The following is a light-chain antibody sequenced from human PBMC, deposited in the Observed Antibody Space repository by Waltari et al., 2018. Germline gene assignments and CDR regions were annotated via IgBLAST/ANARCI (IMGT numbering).Light chain of an antibody. J-gene: IGKJ3*01. CDR2: WAS. CDR3: QQYYSTPPFT. CDR1: QSLLYNSNNKNY. Sequence: DIVLTQSPDSLAVSLGERTTINCKSSQSLLYNSNNKNYLAWYQQKPEQPPKLFIYWASTRESGVPDRFSGSGSGTDFTLTISSLQAEDAAVYYCQQYYSTPPFTFGPGTKVEIK. V-gene: IGKV4-1*01.